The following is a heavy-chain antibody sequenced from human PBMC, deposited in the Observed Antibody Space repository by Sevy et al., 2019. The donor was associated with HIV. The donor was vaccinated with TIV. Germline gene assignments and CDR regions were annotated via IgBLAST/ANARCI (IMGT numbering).Heavy chain of an antibody. CDR2: INPSGGST. Sequence: ASVKGSCKASGYTFTSYYMHWVRQAPGQGLEWMGIINPSGGSTSYAQKFQGRVTMTRDTSTSTVYMELSSLRSEDTAVYYCARDLGYCSSTSCYFYFDYWGQGTLVTVSS. V-gene: IGHV1-46*01. J-gene: IGHJ4*02. D-gene: IGHD2-2*01. CDR3: ARDLGYCSSTSCYFYFDY. CDR1: GYTFTSYY.